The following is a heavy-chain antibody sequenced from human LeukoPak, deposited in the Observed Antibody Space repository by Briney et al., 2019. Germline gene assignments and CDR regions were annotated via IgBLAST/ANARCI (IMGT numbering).Heavy chain of an antibody. CDR3: AKDRYSNYGNWFDP. D-gene: IGHD4-11*01. CDR1: GFTFSSYW. CDR2: IKQDGSEK. Sequence: GGSLRLSCAASGFTFSSYWTSWVRQAPGKGLEWVANIKQDGSEKYYVDSVKGRFTISRDNAKNSLYLQMNSLRAEDTAVYYCAKDRYSNYGNWFDPWGQGTLVTVFS. J-gene: IGHJ5*02. V-gene: IGHV3-7*01.